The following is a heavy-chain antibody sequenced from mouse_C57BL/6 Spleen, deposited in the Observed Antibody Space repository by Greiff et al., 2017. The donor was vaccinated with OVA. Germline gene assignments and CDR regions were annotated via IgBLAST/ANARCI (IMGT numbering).Heavy chain of an antibody. Sequence: EVQLVESGGGLVKPGGSLKLSCAASGFTFSSYAMSWVRQTPEKRLEWVATISDGGSYTYYPDNVKGRFTISRDNAKNNLYLQMSHLKSEDTAMYYCARDGHIVTTGGYFDDWGQGTTLTVSS. CDR3: ARDGHIVTTGGYFDD. J-gene: IGHJ2*01. V-gene: IGHV5-4*01. D-gene: IGHD2-5*01. CDR2: ISDGGSYT. CDR1: GFTFSSYA.